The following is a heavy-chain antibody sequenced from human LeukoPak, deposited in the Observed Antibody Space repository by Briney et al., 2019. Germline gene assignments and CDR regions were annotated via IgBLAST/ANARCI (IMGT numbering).Heavy chain of an antibody. D-gene: IGHD3-10*01. CDR1: GGSFSGYY. Sequence: ETLSLTCAVYGGSFSGYYWSWVRQAPGKGLEWIGRIKSKTDGETTNYAEPVRGRFTISRDDSKSAVYLQMNSLKIEDTAVYYCTTDLGTYYHGSQRLIPIDYWGQGTLVTVSS. CDR3: TTDLGTYYHGSQRLIPIDY. V-gene: IGHV3-15*01. J-gene: IGHJ4*02. CDR2: IKSKTDGETT.